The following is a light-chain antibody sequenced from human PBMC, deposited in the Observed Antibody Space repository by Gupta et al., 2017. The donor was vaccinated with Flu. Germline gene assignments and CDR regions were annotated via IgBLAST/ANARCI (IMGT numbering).Light chain of an antibody. J-gene: IGLJ3*02. CDR3: QSYDSSNHWV. Sequence: SGTIASHFVQWYQQRPGSSPSIVIYDDKHRPSGVPDRFSGSIDRSSNSASLTISGLQIEDEADYYCQSYDSSNHWVFGGGTKLTVL. CDR1: SGTIASHF. V-gene: IGLV6-57*01. CDR2: DDK.